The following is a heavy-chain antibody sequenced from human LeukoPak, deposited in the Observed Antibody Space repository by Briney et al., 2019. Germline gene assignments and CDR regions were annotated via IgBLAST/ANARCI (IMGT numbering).Heavy chain of an antibody. Sequence: GGSLRLSCAASGITFSIYGIHWVRQAPGKGLEWVAVISYDGSNKYSADSVKGRFTISRDNSKNTLYLQMNSLRAEDTAVYYCAKEVTAYCGGDCYSAYYFDYWGQGTLVTVSS. J-gene: IGHJ4*02. CDR3: AKEVTAYCGGDCYSAYYFDY. CDR2: ISYDGSNK. CDR1: GITFSIYG. V-gene: IGHV3-30*18. D-gene: IGHD2-21*02.